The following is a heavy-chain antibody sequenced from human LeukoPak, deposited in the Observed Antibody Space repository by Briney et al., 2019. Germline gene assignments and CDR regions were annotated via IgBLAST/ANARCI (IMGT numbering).Heavy chain of an antibody. CDR2: IRYDGSDK. V-gene: IGHV3-30*02. J-gene: IGHJ4*02. D-gene: IGHD6-13*01. Sequence: GGSLRLSRAATGFTFSYYGMHWVRQAPGKGLEWVAFIRYDGSDKHYADSVKGRFTISRDNSKNTLYLQMNTLRAEDTAVYYCLGSSSWYEDYWGQGTLVTVSS. CDR3: LGSSSWYEDY. CDR1: GFTFSYYG.